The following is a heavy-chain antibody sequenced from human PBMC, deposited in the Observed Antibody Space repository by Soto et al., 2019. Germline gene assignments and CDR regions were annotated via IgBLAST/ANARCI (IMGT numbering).Heavy chain of an antibody. CDR2: ISAYNGNT. CDR3: ARLYYYDSSGYPEDY. J-gene: IGHJ4*02. D-gene: IGHD3-22*01. CDR1: GYTFTSYG. Sequence: QVQLVQSGAEVKKPGASVKVSCKASGYTFTSYGISWVRQAPGQGLEWMGWISAYNGNTNYAQKLQGRVTMTTDTSTSTAYMELRSLRSDDTDVYYCARLYYYDSSGYPEDYWGQGTLVTVSS. V-gene: IGHV1-18*01.